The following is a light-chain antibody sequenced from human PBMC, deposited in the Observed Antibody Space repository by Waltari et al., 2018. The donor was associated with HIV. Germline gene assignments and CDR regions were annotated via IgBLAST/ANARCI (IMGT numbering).Light chain of an antibody. CDR1: QDIGSS. CDR2: SAS. CDR3: QKYNSAPHT. Sequence: DIRMTQSPSSLSASVGDRITITCRASQDIGSSLAWYQQMPVTVPKLVIFSASSLQSGVSSRFSGSGSGTYFTLTISSLQPEDAATYFCQKYNSAPHTFGQGTRVEI. V-gene: IGKV1-27*01. J-gene: IGKJ1*01.